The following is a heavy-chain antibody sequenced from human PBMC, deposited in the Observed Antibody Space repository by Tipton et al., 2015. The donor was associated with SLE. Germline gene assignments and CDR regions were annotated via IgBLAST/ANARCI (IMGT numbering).Heavy chain of an antibody. D-gene: IGHD6-13*01. V-gene: IGHV3-21*04. J-gene: IGHJ4*02. CDR1: GFTFSSYS. CDR2: ISSSSSYI. Sequence: SLRLSCAASGFTFSSYSMNWVRQAPGKGLEWVSSISSSSSYIYYADSVKGRFTISRDNAKNSLYLQMNSLRAEDTAVYYCAKDVREQQLVLPFDYWGQGTLVTVSS. CDR3: AKDVREQQLVLPFDY.